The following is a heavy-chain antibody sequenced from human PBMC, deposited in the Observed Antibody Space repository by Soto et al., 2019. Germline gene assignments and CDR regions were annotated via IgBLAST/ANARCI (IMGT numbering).Heavy chain of an antibody. Sequence: GGSLRVSCAASGFTFSDYYMTWIRQAPGKGVEWLSYISGSGRVKAYADSVKGRFTISRDNAKTSLYLQMDSLTAEDTAVYYCSRDPRLIDYWGQGTLVTVSS. V-gene: IGHV3-11*01. CDR2: ISGSGRVK. CDR3: SRDPRLIDY. CDR1: GFTFSDYY. J-gene: IGHJ4*01.